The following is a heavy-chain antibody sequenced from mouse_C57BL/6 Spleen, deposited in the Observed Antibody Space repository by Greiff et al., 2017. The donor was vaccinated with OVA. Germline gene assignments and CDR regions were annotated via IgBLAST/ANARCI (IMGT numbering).Heavy chain of an antibody. CDR2: IYPRDGST. CDR3: AREGGAMDY. V-gene: IGHV1-85*01. J-gene: IGHJ4*01. CDR1: GYTFTSYD. Sequence: QVQLQQSGPELVKPGASVKLSCKASGYTFTSYDINWVKQRPGQGLEWIGWIYPRDGSTQYNEKFKGKATLTVDTSSSTAYMELHSLTSEDSAVYFCAREGGAMDYWGQGTSVTVSS.